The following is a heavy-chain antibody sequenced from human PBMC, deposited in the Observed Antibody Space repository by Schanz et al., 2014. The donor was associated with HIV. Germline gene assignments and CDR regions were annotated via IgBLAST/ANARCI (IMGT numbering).Heavy chain of an antibody. CDR2: ISATGGST. D-gene: IGHD3-22*01. CDR1: GFNFNNYA. Sequence: EVQLLESGGGLEQPGGSLRLSCAASGFNFNNYAMTWVRQAPGKGLEWVSAISATGGSTYYADSVKGRFTISRDNSKNTLYLQMNSLRPEDTAVYYCAKPEYDSRGNSQSHFDSWGQGTLVTVSP. J-gene: IGHJ4*02. CDR3: AKPEYDSRGNSQSHFDS. V-gene: IGHV3-23*01.